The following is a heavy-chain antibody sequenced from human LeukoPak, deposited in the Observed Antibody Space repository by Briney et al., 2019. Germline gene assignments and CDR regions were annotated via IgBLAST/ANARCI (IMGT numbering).Heavy chain of an antibody. CDR1: GYTFTGYY. D-gene: IGHD2-2*01. CDR2: INPNSGGT. CDR3: ARERGYCSSTSCAQEDYYYYMDV. J-gene: IGHJ6*03. V-gene: IGHV1-2*04. Sequence: ASVKVSCKASGYTFTGYYMHWVRQAPGQGLEWMGWINPNSGGTNYAQKFQGWVTMTRDTSISTAYMELSRLRSDDTAVYYCARERGYCSSTSCAQEDYYYYMDVWGKGTTVTVSS.